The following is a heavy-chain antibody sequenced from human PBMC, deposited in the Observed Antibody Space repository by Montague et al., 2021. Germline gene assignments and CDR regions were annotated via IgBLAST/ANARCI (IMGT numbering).Heavy chain of an antibody. CDR1: GGSVSSSSYY. Sequence: SETLSLTCTVSGGSVSSSSYYWGWIRQPPGKGLEWIGSIYYSGSTYYNPSLKSRVTISVDTSKNQFSLKLSSVTAADAAVYNCARHAIVVAGDPNWFDPWGQGTLVTVSS. CDR3: ARHAIVVAGDPNWFDP. J-gene: IGHJ5*02. CDR2: IYYSGST. D-gene: IGHD6-19*01. V-gene: IGHV4-39*01.